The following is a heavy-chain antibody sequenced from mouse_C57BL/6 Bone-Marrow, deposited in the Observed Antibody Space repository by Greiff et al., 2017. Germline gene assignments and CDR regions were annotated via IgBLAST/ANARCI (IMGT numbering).Heavy chain of an antibody. Sequence: VQLQQSGPELVKPGASVKISCKASGYSFTGYYMNWVKQSPEKSLEWIGEINPSTGGTTYNKKFKAKATLTVDKSSSTAYMQLKSLTSEDSAVYYCAREGYFDYWGQGTTLTVSS. CDR2: INPSTGGT. CDR1: GYSFTGYY. J-gene: IGHJ2*01. V-gene: IGHV1-42*01. CDR3: AREGYFDY.